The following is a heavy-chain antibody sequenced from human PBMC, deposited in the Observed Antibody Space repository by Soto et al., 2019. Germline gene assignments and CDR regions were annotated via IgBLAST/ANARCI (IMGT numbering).Heavy chain of an antibody. Sequence: EVQLVESGGGLVKPGGSLRLSCAASGFTFSSYSMNWVRLAPGKGLEWISSINSISTYIFYAESVKGRFTISRDNAKNSLYLQMNSLRAEDTAVYYCARGETIGTTPGFGIWGQGTMVTVSS. CDR2: INSISTYI. CDR1: GFTFSSYS. V-gene: IGHV3-21*01. D-gene: IGHD1-1*01. J-gene: IGHJ3*02. CDR3: ARGETIGTTPGFGI.